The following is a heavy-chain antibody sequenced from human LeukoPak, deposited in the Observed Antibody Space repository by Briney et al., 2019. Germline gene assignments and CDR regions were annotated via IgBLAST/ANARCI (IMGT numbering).Heavy chain of an antibody. D-gene: IGHD2-21*02. V-gene: IGHV4-59*01. J-gene: IGHJ6*02. CDR2: IYYSGST. CDR1: GASISSYY. CDR3: ARVSYCGGDCYSGETYYYYYYGMDV. Sequence: SETLSLTCTVSGASISSYYWSWIRQPPGKGLGWIGYIYYSGSTNYNPSLKSRVTISVDTSKNQFSLKLSSVTAADTAVYYCARVSYCGGDCYSGETYYYYYYGMDVWGQGTTVTVSS.